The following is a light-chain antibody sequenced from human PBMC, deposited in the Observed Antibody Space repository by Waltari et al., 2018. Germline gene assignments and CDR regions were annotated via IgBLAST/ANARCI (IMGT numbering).Light chain of an antibody. J-gene: IGLJ2*01. Sequence: SSELTQDPAVSVALGQTVRITCQGDSLRSYYASWYQQKPGQAPVLVIYGKNNRTSGIPDRVSGSSSGNTASLTITGAQAEYEADYYCNSRDSSGNPLFGGGTKLTVL. V-gene: IGLV3-19*01. CDR3: NSRDSSGNPL. CDR1: SLRSYY. CDR2: GKN.